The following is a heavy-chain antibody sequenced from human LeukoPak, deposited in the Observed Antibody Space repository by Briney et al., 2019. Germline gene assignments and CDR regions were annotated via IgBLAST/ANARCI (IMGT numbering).Heavy chain of an antibody. D-gene: IGHD3-16*01. CDR3: AKDLVYDSVWGVWDY. J-gene: IGHJ4*02. V-gene: IGHV3-23*01. Sequence: GGALRLSCAASGFTFSSYAMSWVRQAPGKGLEWVSAISSSGGSTYSADSVKGRFTISRDNSTNTPYLQMNRRRAEDTAVYYCAKDLVYDSVWGVWDYWGQGTLVTVSS. CDR2: ISSSGGST. CDR1: GFTFSSYA.